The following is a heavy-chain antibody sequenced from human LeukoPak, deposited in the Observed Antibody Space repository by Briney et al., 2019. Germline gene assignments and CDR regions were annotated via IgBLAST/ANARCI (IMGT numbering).Heavy chain of an antibody. CDR2: IIPIFGTA. CDR3: ARVAELTGPGYYYYMDV. Sequence: SVKVSCKASGGTFSSYAISWVRQAPGQGHEWMGGIIPIFGTANYAQKFQGRVTITTDESTSTAYMELSSLRSEDTAVYYCARVAELTGPGYYYYMDVWGKGTTVTVSS. CDR1: GGTFSSYA. V-gene: IGHV1-69*05. J-gene: IGHJ6*03. D-gene: IGHD1-20*01.